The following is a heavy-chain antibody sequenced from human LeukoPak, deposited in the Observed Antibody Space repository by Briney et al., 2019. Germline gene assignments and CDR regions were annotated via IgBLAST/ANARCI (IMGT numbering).Heavy chain of an antibody. J-gene: IGHJ4*02. CDR2: INPNRGGT. V-gene: IGHV1-2*02. Sequence: ASVKVSCKASGYTFTGYYIHWVRQAPGQGLEWIGWINPNRGGTNYAQKFQGRVTMTRDTSISTAYMELSRLTSDDTAVYYCARQLTSSGLDSWGQGTLVTVSS. CDR1: GYTFTGYY. CDR3: ARQLTSSGLDS. D-gene: IGHD6-19*01.